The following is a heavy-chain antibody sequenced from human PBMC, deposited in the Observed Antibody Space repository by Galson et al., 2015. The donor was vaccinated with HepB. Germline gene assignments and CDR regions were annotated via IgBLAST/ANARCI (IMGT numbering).Heavy chain of an antibody. CDR1: GGTFSSYA. Sequence: SVKVSCKASGGTFSSYAISWVRQAPGQGLEWMGGIIPIFGTANYAQKFQGRVTITADESTSTAYMELSSLRSEDTAVYYCASFWSGYSNDAFDIWGQGTMVTVSS. J-gene: IGHJ3*02. CDR2: IIPIFGTA. V-gene: IGHV1-69*13. CDR3: ASFWSGYSNDAFDI. D-gene: IGHD3-3*01.